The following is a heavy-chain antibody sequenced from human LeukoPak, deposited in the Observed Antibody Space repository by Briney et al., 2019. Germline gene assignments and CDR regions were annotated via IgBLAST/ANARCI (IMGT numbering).Heavy chain of an antibody. V-gene: IGHV3-33*01. J-gene: IGHJ4*02. CDR2: IWSDGSNK. Sequence: PGGSLRLSCAASGFXFSSFGMHWVRQAPGKGLEWVAGIWSDGSNKYYADPVKGRFTISRDNSKNTLYLQMNSLRAEDTAVYYCARYSSGFLDSWGQGTLVTVSS. CDR1: GFXFSSFG. CDR3: ARYSSGFLDS. D-gene: IGHD6-19*01.